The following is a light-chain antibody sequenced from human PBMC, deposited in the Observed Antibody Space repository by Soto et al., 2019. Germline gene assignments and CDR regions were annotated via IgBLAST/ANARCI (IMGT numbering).Light chain of an antibody. Sequence: EIVLTQSPGTLSLSPGERATLSCRVSQSVSSSYLAWYQQKPGQAPRLLISGASTRATGIPDRFSGSGSGTDFTLTINRLEPEDFAVYYCQQYGSSPLTFGGGTKVEIK. CDR1: QSVSSSY. V-gene: IGKV3-20*01. J-gene: IGKJ4*01. CDR2: GAS. CDR3: QQYGSSPLT.